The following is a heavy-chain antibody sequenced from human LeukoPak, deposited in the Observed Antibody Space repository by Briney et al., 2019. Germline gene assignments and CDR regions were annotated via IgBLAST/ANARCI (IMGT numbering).Heavy chain of an antibody. J-gene: IGHJ3*02. D-gene: IGHD1-26*01. Sequence: GGSLRLSCAASGFTFSSYGMSWVRQAPGKGLEWVSVISGSGGRTYHTDSVKGRFTISRDNSKNTLYLQMNSLRAEDTAVYYCAKSLSGIGAFDIWGQGTMVTVSS. CDR2: ISGSGGRT. CDR1: GFTFSSYG. V-gene: IGHV3-23*01. CDR3: AKSLSGIGAFDI.